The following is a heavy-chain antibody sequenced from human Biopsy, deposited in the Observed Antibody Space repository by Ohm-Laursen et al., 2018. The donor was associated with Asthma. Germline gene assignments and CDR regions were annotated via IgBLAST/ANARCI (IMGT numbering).Heavy chain of an antibody. J-gene: IGHJ5*02. D-gene: IGHD6-13*01. CDR2: VHSSGST. V-gene: IGHV4-59*07. Sequence: SDTLSLTCTVSPGSINDYYWNWIRQFPGKGLEWIGYVHSSGSTRFNPSLKSRVTVSVDTSVDQVSLKLSSVSAADTAIYYCARATSTWSQSGPHFFDRWGPGTLVTVSS. CDR1: PGSINDYY. CDR3: ARATSTWSQSGPHFFDR.